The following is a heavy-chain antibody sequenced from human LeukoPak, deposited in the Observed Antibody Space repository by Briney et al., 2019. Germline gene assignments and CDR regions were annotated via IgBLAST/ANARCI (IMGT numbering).Heavy chain of an antibody. Sequence: PSETLSLTRSVSGDSISSGGYYWGWIRQPPGKGLEWIGSIYYSGRTSHNPSLKSRVTMSVDTSKNQFSLKLSSVTAADTAVYYCARDAGPGRYSSSAGLAFDIWGQGTMVTVSS. CDR2: IYYSGRT. CDR1: GDSISSGGYY. V-gene: IGHV4-39*07. J-gene: IGHJ3*02. CDR3: ARDAGPGRYSSSAGLAFDI. D-gene: IGHD6-6*01.